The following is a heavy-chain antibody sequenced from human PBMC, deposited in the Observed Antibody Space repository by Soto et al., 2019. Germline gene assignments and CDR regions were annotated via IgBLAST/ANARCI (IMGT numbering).Heavy chain of an antibody. V-gene: IGHV4-59*12. Sequence: SETLSLTCTVSGASISGFYWSWIRQSPGEGLEWIGEFSYSGSLNYNPSLKRRVAVSLDTSTDHFSLTMTSVTAADTGVYFCAGGPRYWSFALWGRGTLVTVSS. CDR1: GASISGFY. J-gene: IGHJ2*01. CDR3: AGGPRYWSFAL. D-gene: IGHD1-20*01. CDR2: FSYSGSL.